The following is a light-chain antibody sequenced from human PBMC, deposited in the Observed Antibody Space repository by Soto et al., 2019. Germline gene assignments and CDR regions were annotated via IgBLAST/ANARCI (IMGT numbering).Light chain of an antibody. CDR1: SSDVGGHNS. CDR3: CSYAGYYTV. V-gene: IGLV2-11*01. Sequence: QSVLTQPRSVSGSPGQSVTISCTGTSSDVGGHNSVSWYQQRPGTAPKLVISAVTKRPSGVPDRFSGSKSGNTASLTISGLQVEDEADYYCCSYAGYYTVFGGGTKLTVL. CDR2: AVT. J-gene: IGLJ3*02.